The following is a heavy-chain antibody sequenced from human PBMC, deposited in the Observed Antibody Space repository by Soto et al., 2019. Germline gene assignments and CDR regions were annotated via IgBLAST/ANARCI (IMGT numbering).Heavy chain of an antibody. V-gene: IGHV4-59*01. CDR2: IYYSGST. CDR1: GGSISSYY. D-gene: IGHD3-10*01. Sequence: SETLSLTCTVSGGSISSYYWSWIRQPPGKGLEWIGYIYYSGSTNYNPSLKSRVTISVDTSKNQFSLKLSSVTAADMAVYYCARDRLRRDGVFDYWGQGTLVTVSS. CDR3: ARDRLRRDGVFDY. J-gene: IGHJ4*02.